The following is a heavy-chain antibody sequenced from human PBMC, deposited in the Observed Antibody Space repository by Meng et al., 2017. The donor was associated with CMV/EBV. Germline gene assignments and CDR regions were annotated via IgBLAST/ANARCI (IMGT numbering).Heavy chain of an antibody. D-gene: IGHD2-2*01. CDR2: INHSGST. Sequence: SETLSLTCAVSGGSFSGYYLSWIRQPPGKGLEWIGEINHSGSTNYNPSLKSRVTISVDTSKNQFSLKLSSVTAADTAVYYCARGPFQLLSYLDSWGQGTLVTVSS. CDR1: GGSFSGYY. J-gene: IGHJ4*02. V-gene: IGHV4-34*01. CDR3: ARGPFQLLSYLDS.